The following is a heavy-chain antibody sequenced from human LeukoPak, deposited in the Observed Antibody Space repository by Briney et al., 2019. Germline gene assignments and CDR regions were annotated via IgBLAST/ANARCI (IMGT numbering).Heavy chain of an antibody. Sequence: MPGGSLRLSCAASGFTFSSYSMNWVRQAPGKGLEWVSSISSSSSYIYYADSVKGRFTISRDNAKNSLYLQMNSLRAEDTAVYYCARGVVPAANGHGGSDWGQGTLVTVSS. D-gene: IGHD2-2*01. CDR3: ARGVVPAANGHGGSD. CDR2: ISSSSSYI. V-gene: IGHV3-21*01. J-gene: IGHJ4*02. CDR1: GFTFSSYS.